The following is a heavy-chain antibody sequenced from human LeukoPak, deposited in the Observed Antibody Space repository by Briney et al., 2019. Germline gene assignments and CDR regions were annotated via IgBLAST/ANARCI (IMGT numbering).Heavy chain of an antibody. CDR2: ISYDGSNK. Sequence: PGGSLRLSCAASGFTFSTYGMHWVRRAPGKGLEWVAVISYDGSNKYYADSVKGRFTISRDNSKNTLYLQMNSLRAEDTAVYYCARAGPPAFDPWGQGTLVTVSS. CDR3: ARAGPPAFDP. J-gene: IGHJ5*02. V-gene: IGHV3-30*03. CDR1: GFTFSTYG.